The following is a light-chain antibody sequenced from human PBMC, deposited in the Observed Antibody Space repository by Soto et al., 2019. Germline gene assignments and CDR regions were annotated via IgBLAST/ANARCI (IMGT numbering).Light chain of an antibody. J-gene: IGKJ3*01. V-gene: IGKV3D-15*01. Sequence: EIVMTQSPATLSVSPGERATLSCRASQTLGNKLAWYQQKPGQAPRLLIYGASTRATGIPARFSGSGSGTEFTLTINGLQSEDFAIYYCQQHNAWPLTFGPGTKVDLK. CDR3: QQHNAWPLT. CDR2: GAS. CDR1: QTLGNK.